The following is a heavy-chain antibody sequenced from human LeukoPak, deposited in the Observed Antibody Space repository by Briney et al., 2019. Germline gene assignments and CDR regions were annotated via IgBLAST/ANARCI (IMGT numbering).Heavy chain of an antibody. J-gene: IGHJ4*02. CDR2: INHSGST. CDR1: GGSFSGYY. V-gene: IGHV4-34*01. Sequence: SEPPSLACAVYGGSFSGYYWSCIRQPPGKGLEWIGEINHSGSTNYNPSLKSRVTISVDTSKNQFSLKLSSVTAADTAVYYCAREPMVRGNPDEQTIDYWGQGTLVTVSS. CDR3: AREPMVRGNPDEQTIDY. D-gene: IGHD3-10*01.